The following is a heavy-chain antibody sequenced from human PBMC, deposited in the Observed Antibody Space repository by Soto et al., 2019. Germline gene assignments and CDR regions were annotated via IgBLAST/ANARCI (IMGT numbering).Heavy chain of an antibody. J-gene: IGHJ3*02. CDR2: INHSGST. V-gene: IGHV4-34*01. CDR1: GGSFSGYY. CDR3: AVSSGYYFGDVDAFDI. D-gene: IGHD3-22*01. Sequence: PSETLSLTCAVYGGSFSGYYWSWIRQPPGKGLEWIGEINHSGSTNYNPSLKSRVTISVDTSKNQFSLKLSSVTAADTAVYYCAVSSGYYFGDVDAFDIWGQGTMVTVSS.